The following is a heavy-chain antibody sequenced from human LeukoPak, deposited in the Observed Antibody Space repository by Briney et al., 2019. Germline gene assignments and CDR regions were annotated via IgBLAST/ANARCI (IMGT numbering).Heavy chain of an antibody. CDR1: GFTFSSYC. CDR3: ARRDCDTIKCRGSNWFDP. D-gene: IGHD3-22*01. J-gene: IGHJ5*02. CDR2: ISNSGSII. V-gene: IGHV3-48*01. Sequence: GGSLRLSCAASGFTFSSYCMNWVRRAPGKGLEWVSYISNSGSIIYYADSVKGRFTISRDNAKNSLYLQMNSLRAEDTAVYYCARRDCDTIKCRGSNWFDPWGQGTLVSVSS.